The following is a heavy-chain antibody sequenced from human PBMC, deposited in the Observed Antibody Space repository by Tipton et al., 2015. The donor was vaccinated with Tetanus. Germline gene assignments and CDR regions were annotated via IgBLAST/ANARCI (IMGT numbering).Heavy chain of an antibody. CDR3: ARPSTTVTPRAFDV. J-gene: IGHJ3*01. CDR1: GGSLSRYY. D-gene: IGHD4-17*01. Sequence: TLSLTCAVYGGSLSRYYWTWIRQPPGKGLEWIGEVDDGGSTNYSPSLESRVTISLDTSKNRFSLKLTSVTAADAAVYYCARPSTTVTPRAFDVWGQGTMVTVSS. V-gene: IGHV4-34*01. CDR2: VDDGGST.